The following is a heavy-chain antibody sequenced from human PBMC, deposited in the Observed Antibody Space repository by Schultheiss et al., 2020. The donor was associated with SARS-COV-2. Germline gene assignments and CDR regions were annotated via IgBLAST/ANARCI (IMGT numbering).Heavy chain of an antibody. CDR2: ISGNGGST. CDR3: ARDYVVDY. J-gene: IGHJ4*02. D-gene: IGHD3-16*01. CDR1: GFTFSTYA. V-gene: IGHV3-23*01. Sequence: GGSLRLSCAASGFTFSTYAMSWVRQAPGKGLEWVSGISGNGGSTYYADSVKGRFTISRDKSKNTLYLQMNSLRDEDTAVYYCARDYVVDYWGQGTLVTVSS.